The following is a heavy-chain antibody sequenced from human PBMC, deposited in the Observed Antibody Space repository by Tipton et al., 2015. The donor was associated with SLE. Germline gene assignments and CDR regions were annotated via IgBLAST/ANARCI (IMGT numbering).Heavy chain of an antibody. D-gene: IGHD1-26*01. CDR3: ARLSYSGSS. CDR2: INHSGST. CDR1: GGSFSGYY. Sequence: AGLVKPSETLSLTCAVYGGSFSGYYWSWIRQPPGKGLEWIGEINHSGSTNYNPSLKSRVTISVDTSKNQFSLKLSSVTAADTAVYYCARLSYSGSSWGQGTLVTVSS. J-gene: IGHJ4*02. V-gene: IGHV4-34*01.